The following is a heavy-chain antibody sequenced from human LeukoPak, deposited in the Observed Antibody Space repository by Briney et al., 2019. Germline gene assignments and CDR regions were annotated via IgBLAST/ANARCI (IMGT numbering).Heavy chain of an antibody. V-gene: IGHV4-59*13. CDR2: ISYRGRT. D-gene: IGHD1-26*01. CDR3: ARDRSGSYNTFDI. Sequence: SETLSLTCSISDAYIGSSFWSWIRLPPGKGLEWIGSISYRGRTNYSPSPKSRATISMDTSKTQLSLVLTSVTAADTALYYCARDRSGSYNTFDIWGQGTMFTVSS. CDR1: DAYIGSSF. J-gene: IGHJ3*02.